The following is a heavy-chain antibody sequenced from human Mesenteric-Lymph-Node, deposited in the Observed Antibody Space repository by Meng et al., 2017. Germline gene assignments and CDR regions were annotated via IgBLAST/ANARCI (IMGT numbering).Heavy chain of an antibody. Sequence: SETLSLTCNVSGYTITSGYYWGWIRQAPGKGLEWIGIIHHGGTAYYNPSLKSRVTISVDTSKNQFSLNLSSVTAADTTVYFCAKEVAYWGQGRLVTVSS. CDR3: AKEVAY. CDR1: GYTITSGYY. CDR2: IHHGGTA. V-gene: IGHV4-38-2*02. J-gene: IGHJ4*02.